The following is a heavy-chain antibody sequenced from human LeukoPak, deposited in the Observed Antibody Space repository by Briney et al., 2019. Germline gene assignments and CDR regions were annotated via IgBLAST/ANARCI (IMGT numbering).Heavy chain of an antibody. J-gene: IGHJ4*02. Sequence: GGSLRLSCAASGFTFSNYGMHWVRQAPGKGLEWVSVISYDGSNKYYADSVKGRFTISRDNAKNSLYLQMNSLRAEDTAVYYCARDSHSSSWYSEFDYWGQGTLVTVSS. CDR3: ARDSHSSSWYSEFDY. D-gene: IGHD6-13*01. CDR1: GFTFSNYG. CDR2: ISYDGSNK. V-gene: IGHV3-30*03.